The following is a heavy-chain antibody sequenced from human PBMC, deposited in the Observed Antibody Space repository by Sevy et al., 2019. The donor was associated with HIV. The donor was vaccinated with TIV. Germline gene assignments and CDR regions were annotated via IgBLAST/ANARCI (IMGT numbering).Heavy chain of an antibody. CDR1: GFTFSTYA. V-gene: IGHV3-30*04. D-gene: IGHD6-13*01. CDR2: ISYDGGTK. CDR3: ARDDGYSINWYPGY. J-gene: IGHJ4*02. Sequence: GGSLRLSCAASGFTFSTYAMHWVRQAPGKGLEWVAVISYDGGTKYYADSVKGRFTISRDNSKNTLYVQMNNLRAEDTAVYYCARDDGYSINWYPGYWGQGTLVTVSS.